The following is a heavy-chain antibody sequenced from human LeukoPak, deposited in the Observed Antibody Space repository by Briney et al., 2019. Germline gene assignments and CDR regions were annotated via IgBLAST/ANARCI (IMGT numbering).Heavy chain of an antibody. Sequence: SETLSLTCAVSGGSISSSNWWSWVRQPPGKGLEWIGEINHSGSTNYNPSLKSRVTISVDTSKNQFSLKLSSVTAADTAVYYCARGHLISQAAISDFDYWGQGTLVTVSS. V-gene: IGHV4-4*02. CDR1: GGSISSSNW. D-gene: IGHD2-2*01. CDR2: INHSGST. J-gene: IGHJ4*02. CDR3: ARGHLISQAAISDFDY.